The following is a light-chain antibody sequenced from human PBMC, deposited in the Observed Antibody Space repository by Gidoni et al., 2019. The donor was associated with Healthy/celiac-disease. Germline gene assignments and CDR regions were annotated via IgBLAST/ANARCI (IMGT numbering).Light chain of an antibody. V-gene: IGLV8-61*01. CDR1: SGSVSTSYY. Sequence: QPVVTQEPSFSVSPGGTVTLTSGLSSGSVSTSYYPSWYQQTPGQAPRTLIYSTNTRSSGVPDRFSGSILGNKAALTITGAQADDESDYYCVLYMGSGLWVFGGGTKLTVL. CDR3: VLYMGSGLWV. J-gene: IGLJ3*02. CDR2: STN.